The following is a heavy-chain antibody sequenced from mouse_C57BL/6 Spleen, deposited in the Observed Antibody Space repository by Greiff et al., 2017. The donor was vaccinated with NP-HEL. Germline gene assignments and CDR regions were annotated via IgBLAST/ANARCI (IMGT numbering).Heavy chain of an antibody. Sequence: EVQLQQSGPELVKPGASVKMSCKASGYTFTDYNMHWVKQSHGKSLEWIGYINPNNGGTSYNQKFKGKATLTVNKSSSTAYMELRSLTSEDSAVYYCARSRRKGSYFDYWGQGTTLTVSS. V-gene: IGHV1-22*01. CDR2: INPNNGGT. J-gene: IGHJ2*01. CDR3: ARSRRKGSYFDY. CDR1: GYTFTDYN. D-gene: IGHD2-12*01.